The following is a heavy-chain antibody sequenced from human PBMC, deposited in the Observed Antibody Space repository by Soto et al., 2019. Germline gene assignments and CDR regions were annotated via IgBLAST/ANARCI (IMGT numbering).Heavy chain of an antibody. CDR3: ARRSSGWYDYYYYYGMDV. D-gene: IGHD6-19*01. CDR2: IKQDGSEK. V-gene: IGHV3-7*05. Sequence: EVQLVESGGGLVQPGGSLRLSCAASGFTFSSYWMSWVRQAPGKGLEWVANIKQDGSEKYYVDSVKGRFTISRDNAKNSLYLQMNSLRAEDTAVYYSARRSSGWYDYYYYYGMDVWGQGTTVTVSS. J-gene: IGHJ6*02. CDR1: GFTFSSYW.